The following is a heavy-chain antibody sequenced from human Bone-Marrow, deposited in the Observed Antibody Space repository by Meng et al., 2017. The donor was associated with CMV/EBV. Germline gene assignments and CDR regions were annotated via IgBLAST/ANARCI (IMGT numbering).Heavy chain of an antibody. V-gene: IGHV1-58*01. D-gene: IGHD2-15*01. J-gene: IGHJ3*02. Sequence: SVKVSCKASGFTFTSSAVQWVRQARGQRLEWIGWIVVGSGNTNYAQKFQERVTITRDMSTSTACMELSSLRSEDTAVYYCAAAAAEHDAFDIWGQGTMVTVSS. CDR1: GFTFTSSA. CDR2: IVVGSGNT. CDR3: AAAAAEHDAFDI.